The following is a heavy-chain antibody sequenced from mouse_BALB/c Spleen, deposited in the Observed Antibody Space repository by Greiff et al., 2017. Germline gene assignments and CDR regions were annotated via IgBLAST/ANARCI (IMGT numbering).Heavy chain of an antibody. J-gene: IGHJ3*01. V-gene: IGHV2-4-1*01. CDR1: GFSLTSYG. Sequence: VQRVESGPGLVQPSQSLSITCTVSGFSLTSYGVHWVRQSPGKGLEWLGVIWSGGSTDYNAAFISRLSISKDNSKSQVFFKMNSLQADDTAIYYCARMGYDYPFAYWGQGTLVTVSA. D-gene: IGHD2-4*01. CDR3: ARMGYDYPFAY. CDR2: IWSGGST.